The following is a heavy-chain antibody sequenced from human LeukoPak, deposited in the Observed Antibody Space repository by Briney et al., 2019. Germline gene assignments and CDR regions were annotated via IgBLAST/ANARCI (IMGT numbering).Heavy chain of an antibody. CDR2: INWNGGST. CDR3: ARDYDSSGYSDAFDI. Sequence: PGGSLRLSCAASGFTFDDYGMSWVRQAPGKGLEWVSGINWNGGSTGYADSVKGRFTISRDNAKNSPYPQMNSLRAEDTALYYCARDYDSSGYSDAFDIWGQGTMVAVSS. D-gene: IGHD3-22*01. V-gene: IGHV3-20*04. J-gene: IGHJ3*02. CDR1: GFTFDDYG.